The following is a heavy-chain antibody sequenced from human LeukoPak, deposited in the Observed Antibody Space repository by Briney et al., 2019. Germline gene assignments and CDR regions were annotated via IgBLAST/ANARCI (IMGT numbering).Heavy chain of an antibody. Sequence: GSLRLSCAASGFTFNSYWMSWVRQAPGKGLEWEANIKQDGSEKYYVDSVKGRFTISRDNAKNSLYLQMNSLRAEDTAVYYCARGKYYFDYWGQGTLVTVSS. CDR1: GFTFNSYW. CDR3: ARGKYYFDY. V-gene: IGHV3-7*04. CDR2: IKQDGSEK. J-gene: IGHJ4*02.